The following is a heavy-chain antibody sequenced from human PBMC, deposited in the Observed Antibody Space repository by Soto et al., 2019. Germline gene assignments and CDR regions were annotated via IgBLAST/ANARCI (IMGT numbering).Heavy chain of an antibody. D-gene: IGHD2-2*01. CDR3: ATELLGYCISTSCYALDY. J-gene: IGHJ4*02. CDR1: GYTFTSYG. V-gene: IGHV1-18*01. CDR2: ISAYNGNT. Sequence: QVQLVQSGAEVKKPGASVKVSCKASGYTFTSYGISWVRQAPGQGLEWMGWISAYNGNTNYAQKPQGRVTMTTDTSTSTAYMELRSLRADDTAVYYCATELLGYCISTSCYALDYWGQGTLVTVSS.